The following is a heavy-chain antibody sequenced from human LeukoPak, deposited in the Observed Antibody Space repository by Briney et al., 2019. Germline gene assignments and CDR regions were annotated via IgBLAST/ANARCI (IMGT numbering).Heavy chain of an antibody. V-gene: IGHV3-21*01. Sequence: GGSLRPSCAASGFTFSSYSMNWVRQAPGKGLEWVSSTSSSSSYIYYADSVKGRFTISRDNAKNSLYLQMNSLRAEDTAVYYCASYPYSGSYFFDYWGQGTLVTVSS. CDR2: TSSSSSYI. D-gene: IGHD1-26*01. CDR1: GFTFSSYS. CDR3: ASYPYSGSYFFDY. J-gene: IGHJ4*02.